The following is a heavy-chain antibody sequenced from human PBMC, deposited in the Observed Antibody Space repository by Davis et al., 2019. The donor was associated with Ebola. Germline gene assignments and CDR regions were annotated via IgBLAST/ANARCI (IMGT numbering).Heavy chain of an antibody. CDR2: ISAYNGNT. Sequence: ASVKVSCKASGYTFTNYAIHWVRQAPGQGLEWMGWISAYNGNTNYAQKLQGRVTMTTDTSTSTAYMELRSLRSDDTAVYYCAREAPYSSSWYNWFDPWGQGTLVTVSS. J-gene: IGHJ5*02. D-gene: IGHD6-13*01. CDR3: AREAPYSSSWYNWFDP. CDR1: GYTFTNYA. V-gene: IGHV1-18*01.